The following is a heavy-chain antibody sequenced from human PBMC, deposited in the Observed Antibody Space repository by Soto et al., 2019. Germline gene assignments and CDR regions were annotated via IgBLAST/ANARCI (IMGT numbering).Heavy chain of an antibody. CDR3: ARDVVVVAATPDAFDI. J-gene: IGHJ3*02. Sequence: EVQLVGSGGGLVQPGGSLRLSCAASGFTFSSYSMNWVRQAPGKGLEWVSYISSSSSTIYYADSVKGRFTISRDNAKNSLYLQMNSLRAEDTAVYYCARDVVVVAATPDAFDIWGQGTMATVSS. CDR2: ISSSSSTI. D-gene: IGHD2-15*01. CDR1: GFTFSSYS. V-gene: IGHV3-48*01.